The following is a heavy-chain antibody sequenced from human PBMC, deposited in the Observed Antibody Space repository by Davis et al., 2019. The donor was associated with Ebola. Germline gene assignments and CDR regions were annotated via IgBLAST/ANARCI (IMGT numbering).Heavy chain of an antibody. Sequence: ASVKVSCKASGYTFTSLHINWVRQAPGQGFEWMGWMSPSSGDTAYAQKFQGRVTMTRDASRTTAYMELSGLESEDSAIYYCARGIAAGFDYWGQGSLVTVSS. J-gene: IGHJ4*02. CDR1: GYTFTSLH. CDR2: MSPSSGDT. D-gene: IGHD2-21*01. V-gene: IGHV1-8*01. CDR3: ARGIAAGFDY.